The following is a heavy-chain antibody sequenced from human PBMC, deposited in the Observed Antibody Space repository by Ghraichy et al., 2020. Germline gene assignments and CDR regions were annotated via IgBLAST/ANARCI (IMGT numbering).Heavy chain of an antibody. J-gene: IGHJ4*02. CDR3: ARDVYGSGSYHTDY. D-gene: IGHD3-10*01. V-gene: IGHV4-38-2*02. CDR1: GYSISSGYY. Sequence: SETLSLTCAVSGYSISSGYYWGWIRQPPGKGLEWIGSIYHSGSTYYNPSLKSRVTISVDTSKNQFSLKLSSVTAADTAVYYCARDVYGSGSYHTDYWGQGTLVTVSS. CDR2: IYHSGST.